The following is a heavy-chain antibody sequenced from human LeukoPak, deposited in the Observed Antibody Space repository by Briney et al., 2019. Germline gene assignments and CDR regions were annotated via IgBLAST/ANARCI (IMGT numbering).Heavy chain of an antibody. CDR3: ARVGAILYPPEFDP. J-gene: IGHJ5*02. CDR1: GGTFSSYA. CDR2: IIPIFGTA. D-gene: IGHD2-8*01. Sequence: GASVKVSCKASGGTFSSYAISWVRQAPGQGLEWMGRIIPIFGTANYAQKFQGRVTITADESTSTAYMELSSLRSEDTAVYYCARVGAILYPPEFDPWGQGTLVTVSS. V-gene: IGHV1-69*13.